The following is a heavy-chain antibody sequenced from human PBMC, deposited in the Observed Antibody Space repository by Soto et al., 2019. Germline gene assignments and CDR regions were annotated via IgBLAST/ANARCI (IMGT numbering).Heavy chain of an antibody. CDR3: ARARIAARRGYYYYGMDV. Sequence: GGSLRLSCAASGFTFSSYGMHGVRQAPGKGLEWVAVIWYDGSNKYYADSVKGRFTISRDNSKNTLYLQMNSLRAEDTAVYYCARARIAARRGYYYYGMDVWGQGTTVTVSS. D-gene: IGHD6-6*01. CDR1: GFTFSSYG. CDR2: IWYDGSNK. J-gene: IGHJ6*02. V-gene: IGHV3-33*01.